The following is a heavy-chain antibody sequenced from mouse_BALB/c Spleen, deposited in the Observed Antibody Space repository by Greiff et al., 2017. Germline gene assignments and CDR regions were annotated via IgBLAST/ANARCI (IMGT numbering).Heavy chain of an antibody. D-gene: IGHD1-1*01. CDR2: INPSNGRT. J-gene: IGHJ3*01. CDR1: GYTFTSYW. V-gene: IGHV1S81*02. CDR3: ARWDYGSSFFAY. Sequence: VQLQQPGAELVKPGASVKLSCKASGYTFTSYWMHWVKQRPGQGLEWIGEINPSNGRTNYNEKFKSKATLTVDKSSSTAYMQLSSLTSEDSAVYYCARWDYGSSFFAYWGQGTLVTVSA.